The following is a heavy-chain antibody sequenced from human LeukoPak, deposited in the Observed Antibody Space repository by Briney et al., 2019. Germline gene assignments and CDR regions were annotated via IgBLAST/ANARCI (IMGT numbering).Heavy chain of an antibody. CDR2: ITSGGTYT. D-gene: IGHD3-22*01. Sequence: KSGGSLRLSCAASGFTFSTYNMNWVRQAPGKGLEWVSSITSGGTYTYYADSVKGRFTISRDNAKNSLYLQMNSLRAEDTAVYYCARDWGYYDSSGYYYPYYFDYWGQGTLVTVSS. V-gene: IGHV3-21*01. CDR3: ARDWGYYDSSGYYYPYYFDY. CDR1: GFTFSTYN. J-gene: IGHJ4*02.